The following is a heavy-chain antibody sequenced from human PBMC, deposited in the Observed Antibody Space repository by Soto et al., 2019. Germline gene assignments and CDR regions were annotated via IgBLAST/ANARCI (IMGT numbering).Heavy chain of an antibody. Sequence: QVQLVQSGAEVKKPGSSVKVSCKASGGTFSSYAISWVRQAPGQGLEWMGGIIPIFGTANYAQKFQGRVTITADESTSTAYMELSSLRSEDTAVYHCARGVDGCSGGSCYSEIDYWGQGTLVTVSS. J-gene: IGHJ4*02. V-gene: IGHV1-69*01. CDR2: IIPIFGTA. D-gene: IGHD2-15*01. CDR1: GGTFSSYA. CDR3: ARGVDGCSGGSCYSEIDY.